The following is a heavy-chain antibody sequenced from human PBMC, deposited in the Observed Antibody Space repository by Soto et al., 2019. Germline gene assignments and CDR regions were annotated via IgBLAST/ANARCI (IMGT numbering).Heavy chain of an antibody. CDR2: ISSSSSYI. J-gene: IGHJ6*03. V-gene: IGHV3-21*01. CDR3: ARVGFLDSGYDYYYYMDV. D-gene: IGHD5-12*01. Sequence: GGSLRLSCAASGFTFSSYSMNWVRQAPGKGLEWVSSISSSSSYIYYADSVKGRFTISRDNAKNSLYLQMNSLRAEDTAVYYCARVGFLDSGYDYYYYMDVWGKGTTVTVSS. CDR1: GFTFSSYS.